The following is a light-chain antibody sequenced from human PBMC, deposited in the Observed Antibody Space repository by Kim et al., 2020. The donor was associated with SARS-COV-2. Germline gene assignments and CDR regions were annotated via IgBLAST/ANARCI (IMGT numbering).Light chain of an antibody. J-gene: IGLJ2*01. CDR2: GNK. CDR3: QSYDISLSVVV. CDR1: NSNIGAGSD. Sequence: QTVAISCTGSNSNIGAGSDVHWYQQLPGTAPKLLILGNKNRPAGVPDRFSGSKSGTSASLAITGLQAEDEADYYCQSYDISLSVVVFGGGTQLTVL. V-gene: IGLV1-40*01.